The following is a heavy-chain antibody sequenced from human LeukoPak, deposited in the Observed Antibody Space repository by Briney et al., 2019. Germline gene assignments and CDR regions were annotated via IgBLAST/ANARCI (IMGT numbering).Heavy chain of an antibody. Sequence: GGSLRLSCAASGFTFSSYGMSWVRQAPGKGLEWVSAISGSGGSTYYADSVKGRFTISRDNSKNTLYLQMNSLRAEDTAVYYCAKDVDDILTGYYEAPWFDPWGQGTLVTVSS. CDR1: GFTFSSYG. D-gene: IGHD3-9*01. V-gene: IGHV3-23*01. CDR2: ISGSGGST. CDR3: AKDVDDILTGYYEAPWFDP. J-gene: IGHJ5*02.